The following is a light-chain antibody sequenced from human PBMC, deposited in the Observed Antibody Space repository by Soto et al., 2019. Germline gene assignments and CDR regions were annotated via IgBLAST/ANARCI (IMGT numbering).Light chain of an antibody. CDR3: QHYFGYLWT. V-gene: IGKV1-5*01. Sequence: DIQMTQSPSTLSASVGDRVTITCRASQNIRTWLSWYQQKPGKAPNLLIFDASSLHSGVPSRFSGSGSGTEFTLTITSLQPDDFATYYCQHYFGYLWTFGQGTKVEIK. CDR1: QNIRTW. J-gene: IGKJ1*01. CDR2: DAS.